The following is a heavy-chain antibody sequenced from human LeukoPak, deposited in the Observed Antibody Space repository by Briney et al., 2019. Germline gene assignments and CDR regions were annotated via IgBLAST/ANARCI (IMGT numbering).Heavy chain of an antibody. V-gene: IGHV1-18*01. CDR1: GYTFTSYG. CDR2: ISAYNGNT. Sequence: ASVKVSCKASGYTFTSYGISWVRQAPGQGLEWMGWISAYNGNTSYAQKLQGRVTMTTGTSTSTAYMELRSLRSDDTAVYYCATIADSLYYYYYGMDVWGQGTTVTVSS. CDR3: ATIADSLYYYYYGMDV. J-gene: IGHJ6*02. D-gene: IGHD2-15*01.